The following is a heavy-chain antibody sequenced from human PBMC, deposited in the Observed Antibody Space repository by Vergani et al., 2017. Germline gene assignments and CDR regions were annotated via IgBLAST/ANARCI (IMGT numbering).Heavy chain of an antibody. V-gene: IGHV4-61*02. D-gene: IGHD5-12*01. CDR1: GGSISSGSYY. CDR3: ARRSGYDYEDAFDI. J-gene: IGHJ3*02. Sequence: QVQLQESGPGLVKPSQTLSLTCTVSGGSISSGSYYWSWIRQPAGKGLEWIGRIYTSGSTNYNPSLKSRVTISVDTSKNRFSLRLSSVTAADTAVYYCARRSGYDYEDAFDIWGQGTMVTVSS. CDR2: IYTSGST.